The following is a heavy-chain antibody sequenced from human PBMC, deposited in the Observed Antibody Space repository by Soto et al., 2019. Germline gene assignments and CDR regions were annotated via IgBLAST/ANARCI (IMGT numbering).Heavy chain of an antibody. V-gene: IGHV1-46*01. D-gene: IGHD3-3*02. Sequence: VKVSCKASGYTFTNFGISWVLQAPGQGLEWMGIINPSGGSTSYAQKFQGRVTITADESTSTVYMELSGLRSEDTALYYCARANVGATLGHYYYGMDVWGQGTTVTVSS. CDR1: GYTFTNFG. CDR2: INPSGGST. J-gene: IGHJ6*02. CDR3: ARANVGATLGHYYYGMDV.